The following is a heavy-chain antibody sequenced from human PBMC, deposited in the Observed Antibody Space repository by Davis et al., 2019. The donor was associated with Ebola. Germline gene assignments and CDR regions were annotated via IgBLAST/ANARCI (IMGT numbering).Heavy chain of an antibody. Sequence: ASVKVSCKASGYTFTSYGISWVRQAPGQGLEWMGWISAYNGNTNYAQKLQGRVTMTTDTSTSTAYMELRSLRSDDTAVYYCARDVSITMVQGVITGFYYYGMDVWGQGTTVTVSS. V-gene: IGHV1-18*01. CDR3: ARDVSITMVQGVITGFYYYGMDV. D-gene: IGHD3-10*01. CDR2: ISAYNGNT. J-gene: IGHJ6*02. CDR1: GYTFTSYG.